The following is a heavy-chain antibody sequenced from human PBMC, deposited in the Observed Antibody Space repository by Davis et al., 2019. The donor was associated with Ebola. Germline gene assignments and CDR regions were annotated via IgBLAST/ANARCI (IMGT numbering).Heavy chain of an antibody. CDR1: GGTFSSYA. CDR3: ARDHSSVYYYYGMGV. J-gene: IGHJ6*02. Sequence: SVKVSCKASGGTFSSYAISWVRQAPGQGLEWMGGIIPIFGTANYAQKFQGRVTITADKSTSTAYMELSSLRSEDTAVYYCARDHSSVYYYYGMGVWGQGTTVTVSS. CDR2: IIPIFGTA. V-gene: IGHV1-69*06. D-gene: IGHD6-19*01.